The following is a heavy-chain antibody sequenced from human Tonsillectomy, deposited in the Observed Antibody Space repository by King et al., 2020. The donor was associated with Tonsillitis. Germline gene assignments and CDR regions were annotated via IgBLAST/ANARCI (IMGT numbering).Heavy chain of an antibody. CDR1: GGSFSGYY. J-gene: IGHJ3*02. Sequence: VQLQQWGAGLLKPSETLSLTCAVFGGSFSGYYWSWIRQSPGKGLAWVGEINHSGSTNFNPSLKSRGTISVDTSKNHFSLKQSSVTAADTAVYYCARGGYTYAYRNDAFDIWGQGTMVTVSS. D-gene: IGHD3-16*01. V-gene: IGHV4-34*01. CDR2: INHSGST. CDR3: ARGGYTYAYRNDAFDI.